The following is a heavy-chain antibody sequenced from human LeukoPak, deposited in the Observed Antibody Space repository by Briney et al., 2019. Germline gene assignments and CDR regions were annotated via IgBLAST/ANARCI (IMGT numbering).Heavy chain of an antibody. J-gene: IGHJ3*02. D-gene: IGHD2-2*01. Sequence: ASVKVSCKASGYTFTGYYMHWVRQAPGQGLEWMGWINPNSGGTNYAQKFQGRVTMTRDTSISTAYMELSGLRSDDTAVYYCATIADIVVVPAAKPDAFDIWGQGTMVTVSS. CDR2: INPNSGGT. V-gene: IGHV1-2*02. CDR3: ATIADIVVVPAAKPDAFDI. CDR1: GYTFTGYY.